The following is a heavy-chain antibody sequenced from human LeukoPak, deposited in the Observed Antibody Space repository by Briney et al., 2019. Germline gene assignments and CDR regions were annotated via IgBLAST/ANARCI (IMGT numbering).Heavy chain of an antibody. CDR3: ARHVIAAAGIGIDY. CDR1: GYSFTNYW. J-gene: IGHJ4*02. D-gene: IGHD6-13*01. V-gene: IGHV5-51*01. CDR2: IYPGDSDT. Sequence: GESLKISCKASGYSFTNYWIGWVRQMPGKGLEWMGIIYPGDSDTRYSPSFQGQGTISADKSITTAYLQWSSLEASDTAMYYCARHVIAAAGIGIDYWGQGTLVTVSS.